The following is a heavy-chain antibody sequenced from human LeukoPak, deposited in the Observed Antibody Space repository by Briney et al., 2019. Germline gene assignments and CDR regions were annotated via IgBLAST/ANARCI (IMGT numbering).Heavy chain of an antibody. CDR3: ARASYCSDGSCYSDY. V-gene: IGHV1-18*04. D-gene: IGHD2-15*01. J-gene: IGHJ4*02. CDR1: GYTFTNYG. Sequence: ASVKVSCKASGYTFTNYGISWVRQAPGQGLEWMSWISANNGEIRYAQNFQGRVTMTTDTSTSTAYMELRSLKSDDTAVYYCARASYCSDGSCYSDYWGQGTLVTVSS. CDR2: ISANNGEI.